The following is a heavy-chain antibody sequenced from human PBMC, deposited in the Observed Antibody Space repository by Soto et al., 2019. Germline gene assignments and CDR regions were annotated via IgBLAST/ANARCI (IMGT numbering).Heavy chain of an antibody. D-gene: IGHD2-2*01. V-gene: IGHV4-59*08. CDR3: ARHEGYCTSTSCYYYYGLYV. Sequence: SETLSLTCTVSGASISSYYWSWIRQPPGKGLEWIGYIYYSGSTNYNPSLKSRVTISVDTSKNHFSLKLSSVTAADTAVYYCARHEGYCTSTSCYYYYGLYVWGQGTTVTVS. CDR1: GASISSYY. CDR2: IYYSGST. J-gene: IGHJ6*02.